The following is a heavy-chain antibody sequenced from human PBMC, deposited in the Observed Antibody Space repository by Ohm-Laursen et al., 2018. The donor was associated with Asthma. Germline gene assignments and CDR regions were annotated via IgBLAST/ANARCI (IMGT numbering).Heavy chain of an antibody. J-gene: IGHJ4*02. D-gene: IGHD5-12*01. Sequence: SVKVSCKASGGTFSGYAISWVRQAPGQGLEWMGGIIPIFGIANYAQKFQGRVTITADKSTSTAYMELSSLRSEDTAVYYCAREAGRGYSGQQDWGQGTLVTVSS. CDR1: GGTFSGYA. V-gene: IGHV1-69*10. CDR3: AREAGRGYSGQQD. CDR2: IIPIFGIA.